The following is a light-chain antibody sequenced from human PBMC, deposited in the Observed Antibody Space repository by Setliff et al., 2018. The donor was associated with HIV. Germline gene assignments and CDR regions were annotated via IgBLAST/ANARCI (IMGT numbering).Light chain of an antibody. V-gene: IGLV2-14*03. J-gene: IGLJ1*01. CDR2: DVN. CDR3: CSYSRGSTYV. Sequence: QSALTQPASVTGAPGQSITISCTGTSNDIGRFNYVSWYKQFPGKGPTLVIFDVNQRTSGASNRFSGSKSGNIASLIISGLQAEDEADYFCCSYSRGSTYVFGTGTKVTVL. CDR1: SNDIGRFNY.